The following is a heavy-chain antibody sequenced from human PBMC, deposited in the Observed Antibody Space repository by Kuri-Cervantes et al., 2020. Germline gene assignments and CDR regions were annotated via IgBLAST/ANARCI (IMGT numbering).Heavy chain of an antibody. V-gene: IGHV5-51*01. D-gene: IGHD6-13*01. J-gene: IGHJ4*02. CDR3: ARRSTNSWHFEY. CDR2: IYPGDSDT. Sequence: KVSCKGSGYSFTNYWIAWVRQMPGKGLEWMGIIYPGDSDTRYNPSFQGQVTISADKSISTAHLQWSSLKAPDTAMYYCARRSTNSWHFEYWGQGTLGTVSS. CDR1: GYSFTNYW.